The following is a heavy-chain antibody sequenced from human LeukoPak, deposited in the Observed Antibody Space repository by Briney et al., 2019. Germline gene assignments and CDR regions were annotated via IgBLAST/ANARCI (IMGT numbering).Heavy chain of an antibody. V-gene: IGHV5-51*01. D-gene: IGHD3-10*01. Sequence: GESLKISCKGSGYSFTSYWIGWVRQMPGKGLEWMGIIYPGDSDTRYSPSFQGQVTISADKSISTAYLQWSSLKASDTAMYYCARLGGSGSYYTEPFDYWGQGTLVTVSS. J-gene: IGHJ4*02. CDR1: GYSFTSYW. CDR3: ARLGGSGSYYTEPFDY. CDR2: IYPGDSDT.